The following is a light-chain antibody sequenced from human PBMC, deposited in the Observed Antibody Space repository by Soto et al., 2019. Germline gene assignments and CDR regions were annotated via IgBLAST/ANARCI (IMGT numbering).Light chain of an antibody. CDR1: MRDVGAYNL. CDR2: EVR. Sequence: QSALTQPASVSGSAGQSITISCSGTMRDVGAYNLVSWYQQHPGTAPKLIIYEVRNRPSGISSRFSGSRSGNTESLTISGLQPEDEGAYYCSAYTARSTLVFGGGTKVTVL. CDR3: SAYTARSTLV. J-gene: IGLJ3*02. V-gene: IGLV2-14*01.